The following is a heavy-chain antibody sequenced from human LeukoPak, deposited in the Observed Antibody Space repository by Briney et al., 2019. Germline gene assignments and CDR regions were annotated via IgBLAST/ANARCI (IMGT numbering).Heavy chain of an antibody. CDR2: IDYSGTT. Sequence: PSEPLSLTCTVSGGSISSFYWSWIRQPPGKGLEWIGYIDYSGTTNYHPSLKSRVIISVDTSKNQFSLRLSSVTAADTAVYYCAGDSPIDSSGSYYYNMDVWGQGTPVTVSS. D-gene: IGHD3-22*01. J-gene: IGHJ6*02. V-gene: IGHV4-59*01. CDR1: GGSISSFY. CDR3: AGDSPIDSSGSYYYNMDV.